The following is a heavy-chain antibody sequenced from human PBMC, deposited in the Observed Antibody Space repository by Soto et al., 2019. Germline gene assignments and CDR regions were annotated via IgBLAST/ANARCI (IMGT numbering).Heavy chain of an antibody. CDR3: ARAVDTAMVTSRPVPSCMDV. CDR2: IIPIFGTA. D-gene: IGHD5-18*01. CDR1: GGTFSSYA. J-gene: IGHJ6*02. Sequence: GASVKVSCNASGGTFSSYAISWVRQAPGQGLEWMGGIIPIFGTANYAQKFQGRVTITADESTSTAYMELSSLRSEDTAVYYCARAVDTAMVTSRPVPSCMDVWGQGTTVTVSS. V-gene: IGHV1-69*13.